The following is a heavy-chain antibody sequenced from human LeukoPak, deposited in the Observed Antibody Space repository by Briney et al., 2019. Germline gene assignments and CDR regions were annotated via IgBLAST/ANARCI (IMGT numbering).Heavy chain of an antibody. J-gene: IGHJ4*02. CDR3: AKRASGSGTSLYYFDY. V-gene: IGHV3-23*01. Sequence: QPGGSLRLSCAASGFTFSSYAMSWVRQAPGKGLEWVSVISNSGGSTLYADSVKGRFTISRDNSKNTLYLQMNSLRAEDTAVYYCAKRASGSGTSLYYFDYWGQGTLVTVSS. CDR1: GFTFSSYA. CDR2: ISNSGGST. D-gene: IGHD3-10*01.